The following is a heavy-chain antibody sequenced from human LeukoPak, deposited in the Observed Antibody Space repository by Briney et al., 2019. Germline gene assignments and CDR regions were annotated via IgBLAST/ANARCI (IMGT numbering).Heavy chain of an antibody. V-gene: IGHV4-39*07. CDR2: IYYSGSA. Sequence: PSETLSLTCTVSGGSISSSSDYWGWIRQAPGKGLEWIGSIYYSGSAYYNPSLKSRVTISVDTSKNQFSLKVTSVTAADTAVYYCARRYCTNGVCYRSAFDIWGQGTMVSVSS. J-gene: IGHJ3*02. D-gene: IGHD2-8*01. CDR3: ARRYCTNGVCYRSAFDI. CDR1: GGSISSSSDY.